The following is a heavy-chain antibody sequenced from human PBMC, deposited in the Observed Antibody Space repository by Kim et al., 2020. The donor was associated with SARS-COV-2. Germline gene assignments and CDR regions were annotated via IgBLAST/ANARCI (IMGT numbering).Heavy chain of an antibody. CDR1: GFTFSSYG. J-gene: IGHJ3*02. Sequence: GGSLRLSCAASGFTFSSYGMHWVRQAPGKGLEWVAVISYDGSNKYYADSVKGRFTISRDNSKNTLYLQMNSLRAEDTAVYYCAKDHSSSDAFDIWGQGT. CDR3: AKDHSSSDAFDI. D-gene: IGHD6-13*01. CDR2: ISYDGSNK. V-gene: IGHV3-30*18.